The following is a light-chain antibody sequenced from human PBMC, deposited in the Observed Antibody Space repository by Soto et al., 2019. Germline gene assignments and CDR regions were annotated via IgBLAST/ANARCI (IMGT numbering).Light chain of an antibody. J-gene: IGKJ4*01. Sequence: DIQMTQSPSSVSASVGDTVTVSCRASQVISSWLAWYQQKPGRAPNLLIYKASTLQTGVPSRFSGSGSGTDFTLTITNLQPEDFATYYCHQASSFPLSFGGRTKVEIK. CDR2: KAS. CDR3: HQASSFPLS. V-gene: IGKV1-12*01. CDR1: QVISSW.